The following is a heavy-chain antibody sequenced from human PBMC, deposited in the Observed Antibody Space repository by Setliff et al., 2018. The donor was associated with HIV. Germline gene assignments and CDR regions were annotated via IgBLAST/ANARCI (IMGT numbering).Heavy chain of an antibody. J-gene: IGHJ6*02. CDR2: IYHSGNT. V-gene: IGHV4-39*07. CDR1: GGPITSNTYF. CDR3: GTAMYYYYGLDV. Sequence: SETLSLTCSVSGGPITSNTYFWDWIRQAPGKGLEWIGSIYHSGNTYYNPSLKSRVTISVDTSKNQFSLKLSSVTAADAAVYYCGTAMYYYYGLDVWGQGIRVTVSS. D-gene: IGHD2-2*01.